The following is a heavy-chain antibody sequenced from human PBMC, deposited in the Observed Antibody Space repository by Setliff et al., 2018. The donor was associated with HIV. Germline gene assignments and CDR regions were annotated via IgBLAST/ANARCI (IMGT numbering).Heavy chain of an antibody. V-gene: IGHV1-69*15. CDR3: ARDQTGVAAAAFGGGSAWSDEGFDI. D-gene: IGHD6-13*01. J-gene: IGHJ3*02. Sequence: KVSCKTSGGTLSNYVITWVRQAPGQGLEWTGMIIPMYNIPAYAQKFQGRVTFTADESTSTAYMELSSLSSEDTAVYYCARDQTGVAAAAFGGGSAWSDEGFDIWGQGTMVTVSS. CDR1: GGTLSNYV. CDR2: IIPMYNIP.